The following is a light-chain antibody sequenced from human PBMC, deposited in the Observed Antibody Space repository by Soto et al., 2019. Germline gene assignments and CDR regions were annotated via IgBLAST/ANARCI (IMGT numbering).Light chain of an antibody. J-gene: IGKJ3*01. CDR1: QTIDSS. CDR3: KRSYRIPFP. Sequence: DIQMTQSPPSLSASVGDRVTIACRASQTIDSSLNWYQQKPGKAPKLLIYGASSLQSGVPSRFSGSGFGTDFTLTISSLKPEVFETYSCKRSYRIPFPFGPGTKVDI. V-gene: IGKV1-39*01. CDR2: GAS.